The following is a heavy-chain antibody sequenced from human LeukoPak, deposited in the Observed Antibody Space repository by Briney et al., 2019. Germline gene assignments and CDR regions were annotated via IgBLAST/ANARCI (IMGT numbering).Heavy chain of an antibody. J-gene: IGHJ6*02. V-gene: IGHV1-3*01. CDR2: INAGNGNT. D-gene: IGHD4-11*01. CDR3: ARETTAPNTGHGMDV. CDR1: GYTFTSYA. Sequence: ASVKVSCKASGYTFTSYAMHWVRQAPGQRLEWMGWINAGNGNTKYSQKFQGRVTITRDTSASTAYMELSSLTSEDTAVYYCARETTAPNTGHGMDVWGQGTTVTVSS.